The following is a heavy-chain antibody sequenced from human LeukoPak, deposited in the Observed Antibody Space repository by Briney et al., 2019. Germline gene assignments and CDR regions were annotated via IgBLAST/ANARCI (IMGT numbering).Heavy chain of an antibody. D-gene: IGHD3-10*01. CDR1: GFTFSSYE. CDR3: ARANSLMVRGVISYLDS. V-gene: IGHV3-48*03. Sequence: GGSLRLSCAASGFTFSSYEMNWVRQAPGKGLEWVSYISSSGSTINYADSLKGRFTISRDNARNSLYLQMNSLRDEDTAVYFCARANSLMVRGVISYLDSWGQGTLVTVSS. J-gene: IGHJ4*02. CDR2: ISSSGSTI.